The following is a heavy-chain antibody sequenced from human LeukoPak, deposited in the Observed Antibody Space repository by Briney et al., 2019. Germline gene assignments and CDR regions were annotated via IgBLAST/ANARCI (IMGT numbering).Heavy chain of an antibody. CDR1: GFTFSSYG. CDR2: ISSSSSYI. Sequence: GGSLRLSCAASGFTFSSYGMNWVRQAPGKGLEWVSSISSSSSYIYYADSVKGRFTISRDNAKNSLYLQMNSLRAEDTAVYYCARAKAVAGYFDYWGQGTLVTVSS. D-gene: IGHD6-19*01. J-gene: IGHJ4*02. V-gene: IGHV3-21*01. CDR3: ARAKAVAGYFDY.